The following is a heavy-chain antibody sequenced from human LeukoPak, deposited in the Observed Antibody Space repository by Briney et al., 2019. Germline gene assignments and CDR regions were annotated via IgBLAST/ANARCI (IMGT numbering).Heavy chain of an antibody. V-gene: IGHV1-69*04. J-gene: IGHJ4*02. CDR3: ARVGGSYYIDY. CDR1: GYTFTSYG. Sequence: GASVKVSCKASGYTFTSYGISWVRQAPGQGLEWMGRIIPILGIANYAQKFQGRVTITADESTSTAYMELSSLRSEDTAVYYCARVGGSYYIDYWGQGTLVTVSS. CDR2: IIPILGIA. D-gene: IGHD3-10*01.